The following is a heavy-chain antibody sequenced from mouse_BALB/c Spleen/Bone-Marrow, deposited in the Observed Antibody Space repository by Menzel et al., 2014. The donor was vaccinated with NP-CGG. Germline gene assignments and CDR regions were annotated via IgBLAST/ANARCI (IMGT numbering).Heavy chain of an antibody. CDR2: IDPYDSET. CDR3: ARGRDYDVFSY. Sequence: VKLMESGAELVRPGASVKLSCKASGYTFTSYWMNWVKQRPEQGPERIGRIDPYDSETHYNQKFKDKAILTVDKSSSTAYMQLSSLTSEDSAVYYCARGRDYDVFSYWGQGTLVTVSA. J-gene: IGHJ3*01. D-gene: IGHD2-4*01. CDR1: GYTFTSYW. V-gene: IGHV1-52*01.